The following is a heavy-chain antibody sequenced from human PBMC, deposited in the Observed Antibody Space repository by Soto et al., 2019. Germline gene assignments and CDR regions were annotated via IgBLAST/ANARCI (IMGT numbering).Heavy chain of an antibody. V-gene: IGHV3-9*01. CDR3: SKALDQNFVGPAATVFDY. CDR1: GFTFDDYA. Sequence: PGGSLRLSCAASGFTFDDYAMHWVRQAPGKGLEWVSGISWNSGSIGYADSVKGRFTISRDNAKNSLYLQMNSLRAEDTALYYCSKALDQNFVGPAATVFDYWGQGTLVTVSS. D-gene: IGHD2-2*01. CDR2: ISWNSGSI. J-gene: IGHJ4*02.